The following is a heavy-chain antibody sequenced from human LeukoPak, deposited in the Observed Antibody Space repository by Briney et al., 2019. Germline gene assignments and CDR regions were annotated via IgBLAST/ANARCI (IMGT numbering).Heavy chain of an antibody. V-gene: IGHV4-31*03. Sequence: SETLSLTCTVSGGSISSGGYYWSWIRQHPGKGLEWIGYIYYSGSTYYNPSLKSRVTVSVDTSKNQFSLKLSSVTAADTAVYYCASLGFPYGMDVWGQGTTVTVSS. CDR3: ASLGFPYGMDV. CDR2: IYYSGST. CDR1: GGSISSGGYY. J-gene: IGHJ6*02.